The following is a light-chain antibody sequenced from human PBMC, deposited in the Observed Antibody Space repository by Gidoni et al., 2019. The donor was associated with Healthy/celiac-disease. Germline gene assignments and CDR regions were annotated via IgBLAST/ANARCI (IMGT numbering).Light chain of an antibody. Sequence: DIQMTQSPSTLSASVGDRVTITCRASQSISSWFAWYQQKPGNAPKLLIYDASSLESGGPSRFSGSGSGTEFTLTISSLQPDDFATYYCQQYNSYSWTFGQGTKVEIK. CDR3: QQYNSYSWT. CDR1: QSISSW. V-gene: IGKV1-5*01. J-gene: IGKJ1*01. CDR2: DAS.